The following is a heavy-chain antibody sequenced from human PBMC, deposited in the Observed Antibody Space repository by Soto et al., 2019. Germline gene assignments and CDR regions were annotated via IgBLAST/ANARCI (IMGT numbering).Heavy chain of an antibody. D-gene: IGHD2-15*01. V-gene: IGHV4-34*01. CDR1: GGSFSGYY. CDR2: INHSGST. CDR3: ASSVVVAATPGALVGFDP. Sequence: SETLSLTCAVYGGSFSGYYWSWIRQPPGKGLEWIGEINHSGSTNYNPSLKSRVTISVDTSKNQFSLKLSSVTAADTAVYYCASSVVVAATPGALVGFDPWGQGTLVTVSS. J-gene: IGHJ5*02.